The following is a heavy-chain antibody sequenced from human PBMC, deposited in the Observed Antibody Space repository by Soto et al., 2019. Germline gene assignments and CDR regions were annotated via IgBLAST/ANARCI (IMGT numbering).Heavy chain of an antibody. V-gene: IGHV4-59*06. CDR1: GGSISSYY. CDR2: IYYSGST. J-gene: IGHJ4*02. CDR3: ARSPSYYDILTGFDY. D-gene: IGHD3-9*01. Sequence: SETLSLTCTVSGGSISSYYWSWIRQPPGKGLEWIGYIYYSGSTYYNPSLKSRVTISVDTSKNQFSLKLSSVTAADTAVYYCARSPSYYDILTGFDYWGQGTLVTVSS.